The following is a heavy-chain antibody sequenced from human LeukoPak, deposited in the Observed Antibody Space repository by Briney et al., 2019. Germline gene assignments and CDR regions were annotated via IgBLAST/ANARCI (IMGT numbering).Heavy chain of an antibody. CDR1: GFTFSHYY. J-gene: IGHJ4*02. Sequence: GLALTLSCAASGFTFSHYYMIWIRQAPAKGLEGVSYISSSGSTIYYAASVKGRFTISRDNAKNSLYLQMNSLRAEDTAVYYCARDRGPATAFFDYWGQGTLVTVSS. D-gene: IGHD2-21*02. CDR2: ISSSGSTI. CDR3: ARDRGPATAFFDY. V-gene: IGHV3-11*01.